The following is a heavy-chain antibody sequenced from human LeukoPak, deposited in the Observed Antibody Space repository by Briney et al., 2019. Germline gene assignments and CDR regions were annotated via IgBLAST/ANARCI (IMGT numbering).Heavy chain of an antibody. V-gene: IGHV3-21*01. CDR1: GFSFSTYI. J-gene: IGHJ4*02. D-gene: IGHD6-13*01. CDR2: ISSTGHYI. CDR3: ARDDRIAAAGTFDY. Sequence: GGSLRLSCAASGFSFSTYIMNWVRQAPGKGLEWVSSISSTGHYIYYADSVKGRLTISRDNAGNSLYLQMNSLRDEDTAVYYCARDDRIAAAGTFDYWGQGTLVTVSS.